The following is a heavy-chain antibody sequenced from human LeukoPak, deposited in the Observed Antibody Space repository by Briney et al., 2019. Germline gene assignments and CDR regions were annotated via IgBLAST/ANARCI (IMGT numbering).Heavy chain of an antibody. CDR2: IWYDGSNK. V-gene: IGHV3-33*01. CDR3: ARDSGGDYYGSGSYYNY. D-gene: IGHD3-10*01. J-gene: IGHJ4*02. Sequence: PGGSLRLSCAASGFTFSSYGMHRVRQAPGKGLEWVAVIWYDGSNKYYADSVKGRFTISRDNSKNTLYLQMNSLRAEDTAAYYCARDSGGDYYGSGSYYNYWGQGTLVTVSS. CDR1: GFTFSSYG.